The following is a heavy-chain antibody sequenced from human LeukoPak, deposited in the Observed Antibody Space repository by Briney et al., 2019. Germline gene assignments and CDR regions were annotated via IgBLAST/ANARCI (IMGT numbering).Heavy chain of an antibody. CDR2: IYYSGST. J-gene: IGHJ3*02. CDR1: GGSISSSSYY. Sequence: PSETLSLTCTVSGGSISSSSYYWGWIRQPPGKGLEWIGSIYYSGSTYCNPSLKSRVTMSVDTSKNQFSLKLSSVTAADTAVYYCARQFSARGLLSTANAFDIWGPGTMVSVSS. V-gene: IGHV4-39*01. CDR3: ARQFSARGLLSTANAFDI. D-gene: IGHD3-10*01.